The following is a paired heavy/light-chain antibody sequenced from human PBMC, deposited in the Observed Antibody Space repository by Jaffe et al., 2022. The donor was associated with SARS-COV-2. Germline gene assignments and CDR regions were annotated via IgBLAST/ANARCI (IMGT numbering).Heavy chain of an antibody. CDR3: TTEDPTVMTFGGGYGMDV. V-gene: IGHV3-15*01. CDR1: GFPFSNAW. CDR2: IKKKTDGGTT. Sequence: EVQLVESGGGLVKPGGSLRLSCAASGFPFSNAWMNWVRQAPGKGLEWVGRIKKKTDGGTTDYAAPVKGRFTISRDDSKNRLYLQMNSLKTEDTAVYYCTTEDPTVMTFGGGYGMDVWGQGTTVTVSS. D-gene: IGHD3-16*01. J-gene: IGHJ6*02.
Light chain of an antibody. CDR2: KDS. CDR1: ALPKQY. J-gene: IGLJ1*01. Sequence: SYELTQPPSVSVSPGQTARITCSGDALPKQYAYWYQQKPGQAPVLVIYKDSERPSGIPERFSGSSSGTTVTLTISGVQAEDEADYYCQSADTSGTYVFGTGTKVTVL. CDR3: QSADTSGTYV. V-gene: IGLV3-25*03.